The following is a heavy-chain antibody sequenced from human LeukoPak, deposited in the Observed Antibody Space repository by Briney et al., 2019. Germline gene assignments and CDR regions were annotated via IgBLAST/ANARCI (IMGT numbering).Heavy chain of an antibody. Sequence: SETLSLTCAVYGGSFSGYYWSWIRQPPGKGVEWIGEINHSGSTNYNPSLKSRVTISVDTSKNQFSLKLSSVTAADTAVYYCARNLRRWGAARRRGWFDPWGQGTLVTVSS. J-gene: IGHJ5*02. CDR2: INHSGST. D-gene: IGHD6-6*01. CDR3: ARNLRRWGAARRRGWFDP. CDR1: GGSFSGYY. V-gene: IGHV4-34*01.